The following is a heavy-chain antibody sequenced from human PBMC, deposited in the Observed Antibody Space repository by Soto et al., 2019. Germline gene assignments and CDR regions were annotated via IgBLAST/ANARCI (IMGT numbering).Heavy chain of an antibody. J-gene: IGHJ4*02. CDR1: GFTFSSYA. V-gene: IGHV3-23*01. Sequence: PGGSLRLSCAASGFTFSSYAMSWVRQAPGKGLEWVSAISGSGGSTYYADSVKGRFTISRDNSKNTLYLQMNSLRAEDTAVYYCANYIAARHGEWGLDYWGQGTLVTVSS. CDR2: ISGSGGST. D-gene: IGHD6-6*01. CDR3: ANYIAARHGEWGLDY.